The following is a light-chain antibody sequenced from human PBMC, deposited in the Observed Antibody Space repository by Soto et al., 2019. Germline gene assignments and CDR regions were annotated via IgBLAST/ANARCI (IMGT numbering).Light chain of an antibody. Sequence: QSALTQPAFVSGSPGQSITISCTGTTSDVGAYNYVSWYQQHPGKAPKLMIYTVSNRPSGVSNRFSGSKSGNTASLTISGLQPEDEADYYCSSYTTSSTRLFGGGTKLTVL. J-gene: IGLJ2*01. CDR3: SSYTTSSTRL. CDR2: TVS. CDR1: TSDVGAYNY. V-gene: IGLV2-14*01.